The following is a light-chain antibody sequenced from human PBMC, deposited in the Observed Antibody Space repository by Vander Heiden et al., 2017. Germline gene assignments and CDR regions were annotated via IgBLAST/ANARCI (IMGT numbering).Light chain of an antibody. Sequence: EIVLTPSPGTLSLSPGERATLSCRASQSVSSSYLAWYQQKPGQAPRRLIYGASSRATGTPDRFSGSGYGTDFTLTISRLEPEEFGVYYCQQDGSAPCFTLGPGTKVDIK. CDR2: GAS. J-gene: IGKJ3*01. CDR1: QSVSSSY. CDR3: QQDGSAPCFT. V-gene: IGKV3-20*01.